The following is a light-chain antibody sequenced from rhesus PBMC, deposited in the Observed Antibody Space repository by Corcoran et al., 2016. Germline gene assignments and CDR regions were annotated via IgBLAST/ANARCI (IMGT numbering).Light chain of an antibody. CDR2: YND. CDR1: RSNIGSNS. J-gene: IGLJ1*01. CDR3: AAWDNNLRGYI. V-gene: IGLV1-60*01. Sequence: QSVLTQPPSTSEAARKSVAISCSGSRSNIGSNSVSGYQQLPETAPKLLIFYNDRRASGVSDRFSGSKSGTSASLAISGLQTEDEANYSCAAWDNNLRGYICGTGTRLTVL.